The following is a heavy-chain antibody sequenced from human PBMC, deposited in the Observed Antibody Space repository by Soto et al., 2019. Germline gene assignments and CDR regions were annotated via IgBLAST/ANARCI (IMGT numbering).Heavy chain of an antibody. J-gene: IGHJ6*03. V-gene: IGHV1-18*01. CDR2: ISAYNGNT. CDR1: CYTFTSYG. Sequence: ASVKVSCKYSCYTFTSYGISLLRQSPGQGLEWMGLISAYNGNTNYAQKLQGRVTMTTDTSTSTAYMELRSLRSDDTAVYYCARATAGGSYYYYYMEVWGKGTTVTVSS. D-gene: IGHD1-1*01. CDR3: ARATAGGSYYYYYMEV.